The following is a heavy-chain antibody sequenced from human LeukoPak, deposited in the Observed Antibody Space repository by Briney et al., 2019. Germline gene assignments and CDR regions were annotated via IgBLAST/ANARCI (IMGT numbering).Heavy chain of an antibody. V-gene: IGHV3-23*01. Sequence: GGSLRLSCAASGFTFSSYAMSWVRQAPGKGLEWVSAISGSGGSTYYADSVRARFSISRDDSKNTLSLQMNSPRAEDTAVYYCAIGHYRNIPGWGQGTLVTVSS. D-gene: IGHD1/OR15-1a*01. CDR2: ISGSGGST. CDR1: GFTFSSYA. J-gene: IGHJ4*02. CDR3: AIGHYRNIPG.